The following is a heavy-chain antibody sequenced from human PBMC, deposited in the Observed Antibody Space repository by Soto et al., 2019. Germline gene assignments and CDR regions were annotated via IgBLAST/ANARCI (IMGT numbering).Heavy chain of an antibody. V-gene: IGHV4-59*01. CDR1: GGSISSYY. J-gene: IGHJ6*03. D-gene: IGHD6-6*01. CDR2: IYYSGST. CDR3: ARDLEYSSSSRENDYYYMDV. Sequence: SETLSLTCTVSGGSISSYYWSWIRQPPGKGLEWIGYIYYSGSTNYNPSLKSRVTISVDTSKNQFSLKLSSVTAADTAVYYCARDLEYSSSSRENDYYYMDVWGKGTTVTVSS.